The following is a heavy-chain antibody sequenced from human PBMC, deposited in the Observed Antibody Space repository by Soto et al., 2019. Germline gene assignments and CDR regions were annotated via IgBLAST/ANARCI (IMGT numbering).Heavy chain of an antibody. V-gene: IGHV4-59*01. CDR1: GGSISSYY. CDR2: IYYSGST. Sequence: PSETLSLTCTVSGGSISSYYWSWIRRPPGKGLEWIGYIYYSGSTNYNPSLKGRVTISVDTSKNQFSLKLSSVTAADTAVYYCARDRMVRGEGFDPWGQGTLVTVSS. J-gene: IGHJ5*02. CDR3: ARDRMVRGEGFDP. D-gene: IGHD3-10*01.